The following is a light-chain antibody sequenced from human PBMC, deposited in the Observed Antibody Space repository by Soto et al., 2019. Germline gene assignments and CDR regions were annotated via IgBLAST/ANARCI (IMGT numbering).Light chain of an antibody. Sequence: EIVLTQSPATLSLSPGERVSLSCGASQWFNGKNVAWYQQKPGQPPRLLIYSSSVWASGVPDRFRGSGSGTDFTLTITRLEPEDFAVYYCQQYGTWITFGQGTRLETK. CDR1: QWFNGKN. V-gene: IGKV3-20*01. CDR3: QQYGTWIT. CDR2: SSS. J-gene: IGKJ5*01.